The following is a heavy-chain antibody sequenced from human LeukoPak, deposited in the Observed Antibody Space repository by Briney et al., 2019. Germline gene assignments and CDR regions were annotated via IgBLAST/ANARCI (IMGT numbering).Heavy chain of an antibody. J-gene: IGHJ2*01. Sequence: SETLSLTCAVYGGSFSGYYWSWIRQPPGKGLEWIGEINYSGSTNYNPSLKSRVTISVDTSKNQFSLKLSSVTAADTAVYYCAKKGGVYATRDDRDWYFDLWGRGTLVTVSS. CDR3: AKKGGVYATRDDRDWYFDL. CDR2: INYSGST. D-gene: IGHD2-8*01. V-gene: IGHV4-34*01. CDR1: GGSFSGYY.